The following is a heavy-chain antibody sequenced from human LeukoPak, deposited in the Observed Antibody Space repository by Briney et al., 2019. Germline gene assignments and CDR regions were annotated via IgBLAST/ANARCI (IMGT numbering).Heavy chain of an antibody. CDR3: AAGRGIAAPLDY. CDR2: IFYTGST. J-gene: IGHJ4*02. V-gene: IGHV4-59*01. Sequence: SETLSLTCTVSGGSISNYYWNWTRQPPGKGLEWIGYIFYTGSTNYNPSLKSRVTTSIDTSKNQFSLKLNSVTAADTAVFYCAAGRGIAAPLDYWGQGILVTVSS. CDR1: GGSISNYY. D-gene: IGHD6-13*01.